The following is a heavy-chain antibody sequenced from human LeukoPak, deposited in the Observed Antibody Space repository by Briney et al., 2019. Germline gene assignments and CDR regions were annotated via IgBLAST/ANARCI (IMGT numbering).Heavy chain of an antibody. CDR1: GFTFISNG. J-gene: IGHJ4*02. V-gene: IGHV3-30*18. CDR3: AKESYDILTGYNEGYFDY. D-gene: IGHD3-9*01. Sequence: GGPLRPPCPPSGFTFISNGLHWVGQAPGKGLGWLPVLPYDGSNKYYADSVKGRFTISRDNSKNTLYLQMNSLRAEDTAVYYCAKESYDILTGYNEGYFDYWGQGTLVTVSS. CDR2: LPYDGSNK.